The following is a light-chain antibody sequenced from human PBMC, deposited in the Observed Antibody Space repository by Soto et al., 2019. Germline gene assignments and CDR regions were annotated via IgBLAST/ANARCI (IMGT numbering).Light chain of an antibody. CDR3: AAWDDSLGAYV. CDR2: TNN. J-gene: IGLJ1*01. Sequence: QSALTQPPSASATHGQRVTISCSGSNSNIGTNTVNWYQQLPGTAPRLLIYTNNQRPSGVPQRFSGSKTGTSASLAIGGLQSEDGADYYRAAWDDSLGAYVCGTGTKVTVL. CDR1: NSNIGTNT. V-gene: IGLV1-44*01.